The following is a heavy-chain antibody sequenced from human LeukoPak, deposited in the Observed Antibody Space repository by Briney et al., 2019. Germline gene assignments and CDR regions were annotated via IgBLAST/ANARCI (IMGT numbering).Heavy chain of an antibody. Sequence: ASVKVSCKASGYTFTGYYMHWGRQAPGQGLEWMGWTNPNSGGTNYAQKFQGRVTMTRDTSISTAYMELSRLRSDDTAVYYCARGSDDFWSGYSPSYWGQGTLVTVSS. CDR1: GYTFTGYY. D-gene: IGHD3-3*01. J-gene: IGHJ4*02. CDR2: TNPNSGGT. V-gene: IGHV1-2*02. CDR3: ARGSDDFWSGYSPSY.